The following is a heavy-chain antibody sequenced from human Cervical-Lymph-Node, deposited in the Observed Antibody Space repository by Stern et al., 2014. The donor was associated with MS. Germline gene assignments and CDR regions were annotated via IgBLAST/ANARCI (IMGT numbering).Heavy chain of an antibody. CDR1: GFTFSSYA. V-gene: IGHV3-30-3*01. Sequence: QVQLVESGGGVVQPGRSLRLSCAASGFTFSSYAMHWVRQAPGKGLEWVAVISYDGSNKYYADSVKGRFTISRDNSKNTLYLQMNSLRAEDTAVYYCARDLGGTLDYWGQGTLVTVSS. D-gene: IGHD1-26*01. CDR2: ISYDGSNK. CDR3: ARDLGGTLDY. J-gene: IGHJ4*02.